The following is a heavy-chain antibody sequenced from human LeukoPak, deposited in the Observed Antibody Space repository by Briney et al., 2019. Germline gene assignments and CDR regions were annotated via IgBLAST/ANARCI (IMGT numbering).Heavy chain of an antibody. V-gene: IGHV4-34*01. CDR2: INHSGST. CDR1: GGSFSGYY. D-gene: IGHD3-3*01. CDR3: ARGRNDFWSGYYSYYFDY. J-gene: IGHJ4*02. Sequence: PSETLSLTCAVYGGSFSGYYWSWIRQPPGKGLEWIGEINHSGSTNYNPSLKSRVTISVDTSKNQFSLKLSSVTAADTAVYYCARGRNDFWSGYYSYYFDYRGQGTLVTVSS.